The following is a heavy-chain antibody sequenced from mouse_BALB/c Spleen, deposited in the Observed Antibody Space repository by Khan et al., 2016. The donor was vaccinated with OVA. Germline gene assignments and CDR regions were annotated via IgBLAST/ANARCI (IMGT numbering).Heavy chain of an antibody. D-gene: IGHD1-3*01. CDR3: ARSDI. Sequence: EVELVVSEGGIVQPGGYLTRSCAASRFSISSYGMSSVRHTPDKRLELVATIDSNGGSTDYPDSVTRRFPILGDNAKNAQNQQMRRIRAEDTAMYYCARSDIWGQGTTLTVSS. V-gene: IGHV5-6-3*01. CDR2: IDSNGGST. CDR1: RFSISSYG. J-gene: IGHJ2*01.